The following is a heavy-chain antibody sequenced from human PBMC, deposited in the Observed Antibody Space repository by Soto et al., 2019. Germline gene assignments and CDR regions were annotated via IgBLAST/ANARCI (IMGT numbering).Heavy chain of an antibody. Sequence: GPGKGSCKASCFTLSSYGISWVGPGPGQRVEWMGWISAYNGNTNYAQKLQGRVTMTTDTSTSTAYMELRSLRSDDTAVYYCARDGIVVVVAATSNWFDPWGQGTLVTVSS. CDR2: ISAYNGNT. D-gene: IGHD2-15*01. J-gene: IGHJ5*02. CDR3: ARDGIVVVVAATSNWFDP. V-gene: IGHV1-18*01. CDR1: CFTLSSYG.